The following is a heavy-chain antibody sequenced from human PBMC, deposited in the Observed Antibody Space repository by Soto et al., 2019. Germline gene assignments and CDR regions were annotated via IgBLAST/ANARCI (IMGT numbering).Heavy chain of an antibody. V-gene: IGHV1-69*08. Sequence: QVQLVQSGAEVKKPGSSVKVSCKASGGTFSSYTISWVRQAPGQGLEWMGRFIPILGIANYAQKFQGRVTITADKSTSTAYMELSSLRSEDTAVYYCAREGMGATTFDYWGQGTLVTVSS. J-gene: IGHJ4*02. CDR2: FIPILGIA. CDR1: GGTFSSYT. CDR3: AREGMGATTFDY. D-gene: IGHD1-26*01.